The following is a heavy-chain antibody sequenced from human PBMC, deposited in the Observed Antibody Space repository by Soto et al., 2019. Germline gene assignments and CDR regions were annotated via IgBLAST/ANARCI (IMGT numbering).Heavy chain of an antibody. D-gene: IGHD3-9*01. CDR2: LYYSGST. Sequence: SETLSLTCTVSGGSLSSYYWSWSRQPPWKGLEWIGYLYYSGSTKYNPSFKSRVTITGDTSKNQFSLKLSSVTAADTAVYYCARFGGHYDILTDYYPTNWFDPWGQGTLVTVS. V-gene: IGHV4-59*01. CDR1: GGSLSSYY. J-gene: IGHJ5*02. CDR3: ARFGGHYDILTDYYPTNWFDP.